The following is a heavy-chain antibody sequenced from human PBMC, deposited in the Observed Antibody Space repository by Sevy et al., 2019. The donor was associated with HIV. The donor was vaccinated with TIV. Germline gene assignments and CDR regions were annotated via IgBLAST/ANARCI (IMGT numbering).Heavy chain of an antibody. CDR1: GGSFSGYY. CDR3: ARGRDSGYDYDGYFEY. Sequence: SETLSLTCAVYGGSFSGYYWSWIRQPPGKGLEWIGEINHSGSTNYNPSLKSRVTISVATSKNQFSLKVGSVTAADTAVYYCARGRDSGYDYDGYFEYWGQGTLVTVSS. J-gene: IGHJ4*02. D-gene: IGHD5-12*01. V-gene: IGHV4-34*01. CDR2: INHSGST.